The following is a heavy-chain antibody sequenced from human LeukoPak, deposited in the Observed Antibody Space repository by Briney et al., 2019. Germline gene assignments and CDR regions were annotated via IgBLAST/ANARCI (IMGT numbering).Heavy chain of an antibody. CDR3: ARGGYYYGSGSYLFDY. CDR2: INPNSGGT. V-gene: IGHV1-2*02. J-gene: IGHJ4*02. D-gene: IGHD3-10*01. CDR1: GYTFTGYY. Sequence: ASVKVSCKASGYTFTGYYMHWVRQAPGQGLEWTGWINPNSGGTNYAQKFQGRVTMTRDTSISTAYMELSRLRSDDTAVYYCARGGYYYGSGSYLFDYWGQGTLVTVSS.